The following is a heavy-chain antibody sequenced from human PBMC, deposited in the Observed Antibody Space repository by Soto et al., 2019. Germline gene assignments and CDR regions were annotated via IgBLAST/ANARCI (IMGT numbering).Heavy chain of an antibody. V-gene: IGHV4-38-2*01. CDR1: GFSITIGYY. CDR3: ASAYDSSDYTLDF. Sequence: SETLSLTCAVTGFSITIGYYWVCIRQPPGKGLEWIGNIYHDGITYYNPSLKSRVTMSVETSNNQFSLRLTSVTAADTAVYYCASAYDSSDYTLDFWGKGTLVAVSS. J-gene: IGHJ4*02. CDR2: IYHDGIT. D-gene: IGHD3-22*01.